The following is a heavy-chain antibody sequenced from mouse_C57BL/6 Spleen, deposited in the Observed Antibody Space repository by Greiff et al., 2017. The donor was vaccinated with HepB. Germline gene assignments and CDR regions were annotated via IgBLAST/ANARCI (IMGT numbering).Heavy chain of an antibody. Sequence: DVKLVESGGGLVKPGGSLKLSCAASGFTFSDYGMHWVRQAPEKGLEWVAYISSGSSTIYYADTVKGRFTISRDNAKNTLFLQMTSLRSEDTAMYYCARGGTTGLYAMDYWGQGTSVTVSS. CDR1: GFTFSDYG. V-gene: IGHV5-17*01. CDR3: ARGGTTGLYAMDY. CDR2: ISSGSSTI. D-gene: IGHD1-1*01. J-gene: IGHJ4*01.